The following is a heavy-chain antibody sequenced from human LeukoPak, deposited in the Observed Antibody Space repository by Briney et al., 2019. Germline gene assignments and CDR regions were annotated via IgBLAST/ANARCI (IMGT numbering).Heavy chain of an antibody. Sequence: GGSLRLSCAASGFTVSSNYMSWVRQAPGKGLEWVSSISSSSSYIYYADSVKGRFTFSRDNAKNSLYLQMNSLRAEDTAVYSCARGADGVSSNSRGWFDPWGQGTLVTVSS. V-gene: IGHV3-21*01. CDR3: ARGADGVSSNSRGWFDP. CDR1: GFTVSSNY. J-gene: IGHJ5*02. CDR2: ISSSSSYI. D-gene: IGHD2-15*01.